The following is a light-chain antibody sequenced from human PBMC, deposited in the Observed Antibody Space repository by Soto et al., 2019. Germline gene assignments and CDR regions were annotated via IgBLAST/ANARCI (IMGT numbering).Light chain of an antibody. CDR2: YHN. CDR3: ATWDDSLNVVL. Sequence: QSALTQPPSASGTPGQRVTISCSGSSSNIGSNTVSWYQHLPGTAPKLLIYYHNQRPSGVPDRFSGSKSGTSASLAISGLQSEDEANYYCATWDDSLNVVLFGGGTQLTVL. CDR1: SSNIGSNT. V-gene: IGLV1-44*01. J-gene: IGLJ2*01.